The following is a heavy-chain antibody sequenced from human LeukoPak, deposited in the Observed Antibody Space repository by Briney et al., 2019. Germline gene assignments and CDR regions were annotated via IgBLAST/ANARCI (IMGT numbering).Heavy chain of an antibody. J-gene: IGHJ4*02. CDR2: IHYSGST. V-gene: IGHV4-59*01. Sequence: PSETLSLTCSISDGSISSYYWNWIRQSPGKGLEWIGHIHYSGSTHYNPSLQSRVSISIDTSKNHFSLKLRSVTAVGTAVYYCARWGHFDTSGYFVVDYWGQGTLVTVSS. CDR1: DGSISSYY. CDR3: ARWGHFDTSGYFVVDY. D-gene: IGHD3-22*01.